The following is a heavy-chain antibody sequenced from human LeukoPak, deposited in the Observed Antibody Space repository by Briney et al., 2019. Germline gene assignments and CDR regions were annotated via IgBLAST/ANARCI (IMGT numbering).Heavy chain of an antibody. Sequence: PGGSLRLSCAASGFMFSDYYTNWIRQAPGKGLEWVSYISGSSSYTNYADSVKGRFTISRDNAKNSLYLQMNSLRAEDTAVYYCARGARYIGSYYDYRGQGTLVTVSS. V-gene: IGHV3-11*05. CDR2: ISGSSSYT. D-gene: IGHD1-26*01. CDR1: GFMFSDYY. CDR3: ARGARYIGSYYDY. J-gene: IGHJ4*02.